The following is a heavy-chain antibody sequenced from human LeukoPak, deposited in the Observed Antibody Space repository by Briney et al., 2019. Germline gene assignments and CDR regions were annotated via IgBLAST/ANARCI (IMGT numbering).Heavy chain of an antibody. CDR1: GFTLSIYA. D-gene: IGHD4-17*01. V-gene: IGHV3-23*01. CDR3: AKRKDYGTSFDY. CDR2: ISGSGGST. Sequence: GGSLRLSCAVSGFTLSIYAMSWVRQAPGKGLEWVSAISGSGGSTYYADSVKGRFTISRDNSKNTLNLQMNSLRAEDTAVYYCAKRKDYGTSFDYWGQGTLVTVSS. J-gene: IGHJ4*02.